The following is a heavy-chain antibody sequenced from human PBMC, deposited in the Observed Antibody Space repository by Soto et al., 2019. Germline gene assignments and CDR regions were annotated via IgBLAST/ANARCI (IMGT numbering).Heavy chain of an antibody. CDR1: GESFSGYF. CDR3: ARPHYDSNTFYSFFDY. V-gene: IGHV4-34*12. CDR2: VFHGGAT. Sequence: SETLSLTCAVSGESFSGYFWSWIRQPPGKGLEWIGQVFHGGATNYSPSLKSRVTISVDTSKNHFSLELSSVTAADTAVYYCARPHYDSNTFYSFFDYWGQGTLVTVSS. J-gene: IGHJ4*02. D-gene: IGHD3-22*01.